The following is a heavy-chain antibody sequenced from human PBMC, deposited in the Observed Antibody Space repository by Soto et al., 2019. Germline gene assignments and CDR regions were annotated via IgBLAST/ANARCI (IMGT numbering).Heavy chain of an antibody. CDR2: IYYSGST. V-gene: IGHV4-61*01. Sequence: QVQLQESGPGLVKPSENLSLTCTVSGGSVSSGSYYWSWIRQPPGKGLEWIGYIYYSGSTNSNPSLKSRVTISLDTSKNQFSLKLSSVTAADTAVYYCARGIEGWYQGRYYYGMDVWGQGTTVTVSS. D-gene: IGHD6-19*01. CDR3: ARGIEGWYQGRYYYGMDV. J-gene: IGHJ6*02. CDR1: GGSVSSGSYY.